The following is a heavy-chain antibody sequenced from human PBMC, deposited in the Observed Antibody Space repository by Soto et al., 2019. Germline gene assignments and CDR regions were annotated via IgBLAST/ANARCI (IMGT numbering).Heavy chain of an antibody. D-gene: IGHD3-10*01. CDR2: INPSGGST. J-gene: IGHJ6*02. CDR3: ARSRLVRGVTNYYYYYGMDV. Sequence: ASVKVSCKASGYTFTSYYMHWVRQAPGQGLEWMGIINPSGGSTSYAQKFQGRVTMTRDTSTSTVYMELSSLRSEDTAVYYCARSRLVRGVTNYYYYYGMDVWGQGTTVTVSS. CDR1: GYTFTSYY. V-gene: IGHV1-46*01.